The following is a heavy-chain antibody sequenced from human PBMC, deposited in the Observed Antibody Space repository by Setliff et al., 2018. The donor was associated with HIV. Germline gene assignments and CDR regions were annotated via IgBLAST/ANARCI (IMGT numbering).Heavy chain of an antibody. D-gene: IGHD3-10*01. CDR2: ISGYNGHT. J-gene: IGHJ3*02. CDR1: GYTFSSYS. CDR3: AREYFGSGSYVRSFDI. V-gene: IGHV1-18*01. Sequence: ASVKVSCKASGYTFSSYSISWVRQAPGQGLEWMGWISGYNGHTNYAQKFQGRVIMTTDTSTSTAYMELKSLRSDDTAVYYCAREYFGSGSYVRSFDIWGQGTLVTVSS.